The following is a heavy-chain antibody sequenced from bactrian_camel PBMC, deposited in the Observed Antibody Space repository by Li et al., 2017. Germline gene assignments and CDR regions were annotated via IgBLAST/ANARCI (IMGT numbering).Heavy chain of an antibody. J-gene: IGHJ4*01. CDR1: SLSYSTNC. CDR2: IDSRENS. V-gene: IGHV3S53*01. D-gene: IGHD2*01. CDR3: AARGTYCYTKLAVREFTY. Sequence: VQLVESGGGSVQAGGSLTLSCAASSLSYSTNCMGWFRQRPGGIHEGIAAIDSRENSYYAGSVEGRVTISQDNAKNTVYLQMNSLKPEDTAMYYCAARGTYCYTKLAVREFTYWGQGTQVTVS.